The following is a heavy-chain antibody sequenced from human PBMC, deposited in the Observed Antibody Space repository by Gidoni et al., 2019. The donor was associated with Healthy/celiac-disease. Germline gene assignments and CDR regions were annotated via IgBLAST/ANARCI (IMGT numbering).Heavy chain of an antibody. J-gene: IGHJ4*02. D-gene: IGHD3-10*01. CDR1: GLTSSSYG. CDR3: RTDPPIYGSGTSFDY. V-gene: IGHV3-33*01. Sequence: QVQLVESGGGVVQPGRSLRLSCAASGLTSSSYGMHWARQAPGKGLEWVAVIWYDVSNKYYADSVKGRFTISSDNSKNTLYLQMNSLRAEDTAVYYCRTDPPIYGSGTSFDYWGQGTLVTVSS. CDR2: IWYDVSNK.